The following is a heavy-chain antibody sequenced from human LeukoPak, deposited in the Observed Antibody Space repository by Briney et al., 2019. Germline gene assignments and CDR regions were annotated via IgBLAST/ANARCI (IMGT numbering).Heavy chain of an antibody. CDR3: ARIRGNWNYNYYYMDV. D-gene: IGHD1-20*01. J-gene: IGHJ6*03. CDR1: GFSLNTSGMC. CDR2: IDWDDDE. Sequence: SGPALVKPTQTLTLTCTFSGFSLNTSGMCVTWIRQPPGKALEWLARIDWDDDEYYTTSLKTRLAISKGTSKNQVVLTMTNMDPVDTATYYCARIRGNWNYNYYYMDVWGKGTTVTVSS. V-gene: IGHV2-70*11.